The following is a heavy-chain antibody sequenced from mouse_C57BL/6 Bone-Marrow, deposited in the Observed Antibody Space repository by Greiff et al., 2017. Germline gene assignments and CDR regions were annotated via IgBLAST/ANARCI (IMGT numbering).Heavy chain of an antibody. CDR3: ASTMPTVRYWYFDV. D-gene: IGHD2-1*01. Sequence: VQLQQPGAELVKPGASVKMSCKASGYTFTSYWITWVQPSPGQGLEWIGDLYPGSGSPNYNEKFKSKATLTVDTSSSTAYMQLSSLTAEASAVYYCASTMPTVRYWYFDVWGTGTTVTVSS. J-gene: IGHJ1*03. CDR1: GYTFTSYW. V-gene: IGHV1-55*01. CDR2: LYPGSGSP.